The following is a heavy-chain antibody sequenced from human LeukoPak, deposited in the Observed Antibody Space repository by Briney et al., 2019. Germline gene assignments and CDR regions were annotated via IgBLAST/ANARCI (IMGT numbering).Heavy chain of an antibody. Sequence: GGSLRLSCAASGFSFSSYGMHWVRQAPGKGLEGVSAISGSGGSTYYADSVKGRFTISRDNSKNTLYLQMNSLRAEDTAVYYCAKETDIVATPFDYWGQGTLVTVSS. CDR2: ISGSGGST. D-gene: IGHD5-12*01. CDR1: GFSFSSYG. CDR3: AKETDIVATPFDY. J-gene: IGHJ4*02. V-gene: IGHV3-23*01.